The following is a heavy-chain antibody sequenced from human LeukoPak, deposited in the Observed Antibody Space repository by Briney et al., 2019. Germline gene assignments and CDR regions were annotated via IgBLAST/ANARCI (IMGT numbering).Heavy chain of an antibody. Sequence: SETLSLTCAVYGGSFSGDYWTWIRQPPGKGVEWIGEINHSGSTTYKPSLKSRVTISVDTSKNHFSLRMTSVTAADTAVYYCARGPCSTSCHRSWYFDYWGQGTLVTVSS. CDR3: ARGPCSTSCHRSWYFDY. CDR1: GGSFSGDY. CDR2: INHSGST. J-gene: IGHJ4*02. V-gene: IGHV4-34*01. D-gene: IGHD2-2*01.